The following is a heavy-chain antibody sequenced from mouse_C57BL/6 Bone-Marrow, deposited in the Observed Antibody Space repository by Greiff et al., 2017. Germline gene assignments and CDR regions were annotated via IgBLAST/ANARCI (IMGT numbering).Heavy chain of an antibody. V-gene: IGHV14-4*01. CDR2: IDPENGDT. CDR3: TTFEGYYVLYAMDY. CDR1: GFNIKDDY. D-gene: IGHD2-3*01. Sequence: VQLQQSGAELVRPGASVKLSCTASGFNIKDDYMHWVKQRPEQGLEWIGWIDPENGDTEYASKFQGKATITADTSSNTAYLQLSSLTSEDTAVYYCTTFEGYYVLYAMDYWGQGTSVTVSS. J-gene: IGHJ4*01.